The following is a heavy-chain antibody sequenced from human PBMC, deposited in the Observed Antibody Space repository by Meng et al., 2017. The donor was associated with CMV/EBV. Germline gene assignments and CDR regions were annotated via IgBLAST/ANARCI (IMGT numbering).Heavy chain of an antibody. CDR1: GYTFTSYY. CDR2: INPSGGST. Sequence: ASVKVSCKASGYTFTSYYMHWVRQAPRQGLEWMGIINPSGGSTSYAQKFQGRVTMTRDTSTSTVYMELSSLRSEDTAVYYCARDSYGYCSSTSCYREGHYYYYYGMDVWGQGTTVTVSS. V-gene: IGHV1-46*01. J-gene: IGHJ6*02. D-gene: IGHD2-2*01. CDR3: ARDSYGYCSSTSCYREGHYYYYYGMDV.